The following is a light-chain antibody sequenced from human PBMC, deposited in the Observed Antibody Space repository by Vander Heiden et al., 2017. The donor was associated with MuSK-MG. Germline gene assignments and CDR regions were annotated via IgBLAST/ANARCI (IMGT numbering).Light chain of an antibody. CDR2: EVS. V-gene: IGLV2-23*02. CDR1: NSDVGKYNL. J-gene: IGLJ3*02. CDR3: CSFARSGPLV. Sequence: QSALTQAASLSGSPGQPSTISCTGGNSDVGKYNLSSCYQQHSGKAPKLMIYEVSKRPSGVSDRFSGSKSGNTASLTISDLQAEDEADYFCCSFARSGPLVFGGGTKLTVL.